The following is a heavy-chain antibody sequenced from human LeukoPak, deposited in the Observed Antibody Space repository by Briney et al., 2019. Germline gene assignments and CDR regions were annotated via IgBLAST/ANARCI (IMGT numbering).Heavy chain of an antibody. V-gene: IGHV4-59*01. Sequence: SQTLSLTCTVSGGSISSYYWSWIRQPPGKGLEWIGYMYYSGTINYNPSLKSRVTISVDTSKNQFSLKLSSVTPADTAMYYCARAWATDYFDYWGQGTLVTVSS. CDR3: ARAWATDYFDY. CDR2: MYYSGTI. CDR1: GGSISSYY. J-gene: IGHJ4*02.